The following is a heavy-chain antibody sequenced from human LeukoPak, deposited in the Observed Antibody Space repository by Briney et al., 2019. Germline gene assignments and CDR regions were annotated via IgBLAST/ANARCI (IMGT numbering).Heavy chain of an antibody. CDR3: ARDGLGGSGAFDI. CDR1: GGTFSSYA. Sequence: EASVTVSCKASGGTFSSYAISWVRQAPGQGLEWMGGIIPIFGTANYAQKFQGRVTITADESTSTAYMELSSLRSEDTAVYYCARDGLGGSGAFDIWGQGTMVTVSS. D-gene: IGHD3-16*01. CDR2: IIPIFGTA. V-gene: IGHV1-69*13. J-gene: IGHJ3*02.